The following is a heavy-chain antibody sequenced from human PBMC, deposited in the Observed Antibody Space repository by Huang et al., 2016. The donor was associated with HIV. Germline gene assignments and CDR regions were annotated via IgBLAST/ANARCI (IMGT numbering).Heavy chain of an antibody. Sequence: QVQLQESGPGLVKPSETLSLTCTVSGGSIRSYYWSWIRQPPGQGLEWIGYIHYSGSTNYKPAIKSRVTTSGDTSKNQFFLKRSSVTAADTAVYYCARGGPYSRDYYYYGMDVWGQGTTVTVSS. CDR1: GGSIRSYY. J-gene: IGHJ6*02. CDR2: IHYSGST. CDR3: ARGGPYSRDYYYYGMDV. D-gene: IGHD6-13*01. V-gene: IGHV4-59*01.